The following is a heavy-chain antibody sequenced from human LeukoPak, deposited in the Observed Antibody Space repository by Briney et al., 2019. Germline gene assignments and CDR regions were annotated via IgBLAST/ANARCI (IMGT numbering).Heavy chain of an antibody. V-gene: IGHV1-18*01. CDR2: ISGYNGNT. CDR1: GYTFTSYG. J-gene: IGHJ4*02. Sequence: ASVKVSCKASGYTFTSYGISWVRQAPGQGLEWMGWISGYNGNTNYAQKLQGRVTITADESTSTAYMELSSLRSEDTAVYYCARAVYCSSTSCLDYWGQGTLVTVSS. D-gene: IGHD2-2*01. CDR3: ARAVYCSSTSCLDY.